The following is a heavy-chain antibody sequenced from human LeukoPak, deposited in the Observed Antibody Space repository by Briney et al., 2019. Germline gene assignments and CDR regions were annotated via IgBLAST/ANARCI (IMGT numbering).Heavy chain of an antibody. J-gene: IGHJ1*01. CDR3: AKDGLYCGGDCYFEYFQH. Sequence: PGGSLRLSCAASGFTFSSYAMSWVRQAPGKGLEWVSAISGSGGSTYYADSVKGRFTISRDNSKNTLYLQMNSLRAEDTAVYYCAKDGLYCGGDCYFEYFQHWGQGTLVTVSS. CDR2: ISGSGGST. V-gene: IGHV3-23*01. CDR1: GFTFSSYA. D-gene: IGHD2-21*02.